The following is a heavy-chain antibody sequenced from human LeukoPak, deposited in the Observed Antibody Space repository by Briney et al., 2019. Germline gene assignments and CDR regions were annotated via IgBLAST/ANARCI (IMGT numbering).Heavy chain of an antibody. J-gene: IGHJ4*02. CDR3: ANGDCSSTSCYQSPLGN. CDR1: GFTFSSYA. Sequence: RASLRLSCAASGFTFSSYAMNWVRQAPGKGLEWVSGITGSGGRTYYADSVKGRFTISRDNSKNTVFLQMNSLRAEDTAIYYCANGDCSSTSCYQSPLGNWGQGTLVTVSS. CDR2: ITGSGGRT. V-gene: IGHV3-23*01. D-gene: IGHD2-2*01.